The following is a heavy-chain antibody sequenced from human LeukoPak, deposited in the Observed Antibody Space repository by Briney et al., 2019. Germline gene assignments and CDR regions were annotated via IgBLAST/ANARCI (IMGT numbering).Heavy chain of an antibody. Sequence: SETLSLTCTVSGGSISPYYWSWIRQTPGKGLEWIGYILYSGTTTNYNPSLRSRVTISVDTSKNQFSLKLSSVTAADTAVYYCARVGDWNDLVYWGQGTLVTVSS. J-gene: IGHJ4*02. CDR1: GGSISPYY. CDR2: ILYSGTTT. V-gene: IGHV4-59*01. D-gene: IGHD1-1*01. CDR3: ARVGDWNDLVY.